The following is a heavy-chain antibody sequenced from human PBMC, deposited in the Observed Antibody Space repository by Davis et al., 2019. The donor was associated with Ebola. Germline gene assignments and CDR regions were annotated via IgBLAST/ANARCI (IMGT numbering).Heavy chain of an antibody. V-gene: IGHV3-33*08. Sequence: GGSLRLSCSASGFTFSSYTMHWVRQAPGKGLEWVAVIMSDGSNENYVASAKGRFTVSRDNSKNTLYLEMNRLRVDDTAVYYCARDPGCTTTNCYAGYGLDVWGQGTTVTVSS. CDR3: ARDPGCTTTNCYAGYGLDV. CDR2: IMSDGSNE. CDR1: GFTFSSYT. D-gene: IGHD2-2*01. J-gene: IGHJ6*02.